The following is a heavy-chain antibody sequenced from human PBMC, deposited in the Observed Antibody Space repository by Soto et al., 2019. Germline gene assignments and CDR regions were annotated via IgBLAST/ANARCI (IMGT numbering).Heavy chain of an antibody. J-gene: IGHJ1*01. Sequence: GASVKVSCKASGYTFTSYGISWVRQAPGQGLEWMGWISAYNGNTNYAQKLQGRVTMTTDTSTSTAYMELRSLRSDDTAVYYCARDTSWYGYYDSSGYLDAEYFQHWGQGTLVTVSS. V-gene: IGHV1-18*01. D-gene: IGHD3-22*01. CDR3: ARDTSWYGYYDSSGYLDAEYFQH. CDR2: ISAYNGNT. CDR1: GYTFTSYG.